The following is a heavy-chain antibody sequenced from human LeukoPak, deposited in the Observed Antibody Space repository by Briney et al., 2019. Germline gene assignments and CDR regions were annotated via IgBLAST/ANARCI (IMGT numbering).Heavy chain of an antibody. D-gene: IGHD3-9*01. CDR1: GDSVSSNSAA. Sequence: SQTLSLTCAISGDSVSSNSAAWNWIRQSPSRGLEWLGRTYYRSKWYNDYAVSVKRRITINPDTSKNQFSLQLKSVTPEDTAIYYCARANLHYDLLTGYTYPYYFDYWGQGTLVTVSS. V-gene: IGHV6-1*01. CDR2: TYYRSKWYN. CDR3: ARANLHYDLLTGYTYPYYFDY. J-gene: IGHJ4*02.